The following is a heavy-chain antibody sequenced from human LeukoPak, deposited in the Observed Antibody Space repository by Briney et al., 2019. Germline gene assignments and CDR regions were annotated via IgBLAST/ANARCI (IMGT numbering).Heavy chain of an antibody. CDR1: GYTFSSYA. Sequence: GRSLRLSCEGSGYTFSSYAMHWVRQAPGKGLEYVAAISSDGRITYYANSVKGRFTISRDNSKNTLYLQMGSLRTEDMAVYYCARVSGWYWFDQWGQGTLVTVSS. D-gene: IGHD6-19*01. V-gene: IGHV3-64*01. CDR3: ARVSGWYWFDQ. J-gene: IGHJ5*02. CDR2: ISSDGRIT.